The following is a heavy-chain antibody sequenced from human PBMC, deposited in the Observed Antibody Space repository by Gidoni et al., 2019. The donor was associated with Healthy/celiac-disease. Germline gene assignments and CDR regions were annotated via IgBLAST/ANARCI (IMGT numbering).Heavy chain of an antibody. J-gene: IGHJ5*02. D-gene: IGHD3-16*01. V-gene: IGHV3-64D*06. CDR1: GFTFSSYA. Sequence: EVQLVESGGGLVQPGGSLRLSCSASGFTFSSYAMHCVRQAPGKGLEYVSAISSNGGSTYYADSVKGRFTISRDNSKNTLYLQMSSLRAEDTAVYYCVKDFGGVGAAAWYVPEKNWFDPWGQGTLVTVSS. CDR2: ISSNGGST. CDR3: VKDFGGVGAAAWYVPEKNWFDP.